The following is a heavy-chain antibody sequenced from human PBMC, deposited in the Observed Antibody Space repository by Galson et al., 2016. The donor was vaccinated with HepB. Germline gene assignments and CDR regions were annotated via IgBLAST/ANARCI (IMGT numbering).Heavy chain of an antibody. D-gene: IGHD2-21*02. CDR3: ARAARDLGYFYYGVDV. V-gene: IGHV1-46*01. Sequence: SVKVSCKASGYTFTNYYIHWVRQAPGRGLEWMGMINPSGGSTSYAQKFQGRVTMTRDTSTSTLYMELSSLRSEDTAVYHCARAARDLGYFYYGVDVWGQGTTVTVSS. CDR1: GYTFTNYY. J-gene: IGHJ6*02. CDR2: INPSGGST.